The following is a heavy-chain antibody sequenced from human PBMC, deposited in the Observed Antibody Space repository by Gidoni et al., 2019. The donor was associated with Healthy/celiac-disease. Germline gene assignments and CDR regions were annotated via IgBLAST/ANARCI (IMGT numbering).Heavy chain of an antibody. J-gene: IGHJ6*03. D-gene: IGHD1-1*01. V-gene: IGHV1-69*01. CDR2: IIPILGTA. CDR1: GGTLSSYA. CDR3: ARGAYNYYYYYYMGV. Sequence: QVQLVKSGAEVKKPGSSLKVSCKASGGTLSSYAISWVRQAPAQGRDWMGGIIPILGTANYAQKFQGRVTITAEESTSTAYMEVRRLRSEDTAVYYCARGAYNYYYYYYMGVWGKGTTVNVSS.